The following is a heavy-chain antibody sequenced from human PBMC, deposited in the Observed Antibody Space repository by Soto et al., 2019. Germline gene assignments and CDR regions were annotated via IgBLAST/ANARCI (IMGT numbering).Heavy chain of an antibody. Sequence: ESLKISCKGSGYSFTSYWIAWVRQMPGKGLEWMGTIYPGDSETRYSPSFQGQVTFSADKSISTAYLQWSSLQASDTAMYYCARRYGQGRSPSCADSWGQGTLVTVSS. J-gene: IGHJ4*02. CDR1: GYSFTSYW. CDR3: ARRYGQGRSPSCADS. D-gene: IGHD1-20*01. CDR2: IYPGDSET. V-gene: IGHV5-51*01.